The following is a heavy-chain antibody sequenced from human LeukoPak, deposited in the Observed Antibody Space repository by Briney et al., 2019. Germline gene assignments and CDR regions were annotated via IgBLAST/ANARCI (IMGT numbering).Heavy chain of an antibody. J-gene: IGHJ4*02. D-gene: IGHD3-9*01. CDR3: ARDWGYDILTGYYNAPGY. CDR1: GFTFSSYA. Sequence: GGSLRLSCAASGFTFSSYAMSWVRQAPGKGLEWVSAISGSGGSTYYADSVKGRFTISRDNSKNTLYLQMNSLGAEDTAVYYCARDWGYDILTGYYNAPGYWGQGTLVTVSS. CDR2: ISGSGGST. V-gene: IGHV3-23*01.